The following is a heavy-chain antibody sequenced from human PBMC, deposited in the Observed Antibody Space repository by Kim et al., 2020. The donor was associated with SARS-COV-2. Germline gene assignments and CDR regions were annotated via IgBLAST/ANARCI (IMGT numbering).Heavy chain of an antibody. CDR2: IIGGNGNT. D-gene: IGHD2-15*01. Sequence: ASVKVSCKASGYTFSNYAIHWVPQAPGQRLECMGWIIGGNGNTYYSPKFQGRVTFTRDTSATTAYMELSSLRSEDTAIYYCARGGGPGLGYWGQGTLVTVSS. CDR3: ARGGGPGLGY. V-gene: IGHV1-3*01. CDR1: GYTFSNYA. J-gene: IGHJ4*02.